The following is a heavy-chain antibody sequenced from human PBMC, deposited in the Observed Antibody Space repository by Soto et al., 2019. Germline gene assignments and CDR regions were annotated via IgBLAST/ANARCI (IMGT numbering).Heavy chain of an antibody. CDR1: GFTFSSYV. CDR3: ADLYGGNLADAFDI. Sequence: GGSLRLSCAASGFTFSSYVMSWVRQAPGKGLEWVSAISGSGSGTYYADSVKGRFTISRDNSKNTLYVQMNSLRAEDTAVYYCADLYGGNLADAFDIWGQGXMVTVSS. CDR2: ISGSGSGT. D-gene: IGHD4-17*01. V-gene: IGHV3-23*01. J-gene: IGHJ3*02.